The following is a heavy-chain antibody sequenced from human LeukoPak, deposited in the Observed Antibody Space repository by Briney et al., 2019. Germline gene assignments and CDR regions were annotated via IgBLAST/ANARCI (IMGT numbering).Heavy chain of an antibody. CDR3: ARIGLGVSFGSGFDY. V-gene: IGHV3-30*19. D-gene: IGHD3-10*01. Sequence: PGGSLRLSCAASGFTFSSYGMHWVRQAPGKGGLEWVTMISYDGRDQYYADSVKGRFTISRDDSKNTLFLQMNSLRVEDTAMYHCARIGLGVSFGSGFDYWGQGTLVTVTS. CDR1: GFTFSSYG. J-gene: IGHJ4*02. CDR2: ISYDGRDQ.